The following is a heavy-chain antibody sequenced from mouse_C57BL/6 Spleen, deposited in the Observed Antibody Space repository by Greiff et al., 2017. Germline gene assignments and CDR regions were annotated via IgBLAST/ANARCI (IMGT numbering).Heavy chain of an antibody. CDR2: IDPSDSYT. V-gene: IGHV1-50*01. D-gene: IGHD1-1*02. CDR1: GYTFTSYW. Sequence: VQLQQPGAELVKPGASVTLSCKASGYTFTSYWMQWVKQRPGQGLEWIGEIDPSDSYTNYNQKFKGKATLTVDTSSSTAYMQLSSLTSEDSAVYYCTRKRVYYPYYFDYWGQGTTLTVSS. CDR3: TRKRVYYPYYFDY. J-gene: IGHJ2*01.